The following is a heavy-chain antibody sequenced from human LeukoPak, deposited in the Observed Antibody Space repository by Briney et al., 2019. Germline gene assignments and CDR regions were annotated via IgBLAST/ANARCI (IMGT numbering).Heavy chain of an antibody. CDR3: ARAPGIAVAGESGPLDY. CDR2: IYYSGST. J-gene: IGHJ4*02. D-gene: IGHD6-19*01. Sequence: SETLSLTCTVSGGSISSSSYYWGWIRQPPGKGLEWIGYIYYSGSTNYNPSLKSRVTISVDTSKNQFSLKLSSVTAADTAVYYCARAPGIAVAGESGPLDYWGQGTLVTVSS. V-gene: IGHV4-61*05. CDR1: GGSISSSSYY.